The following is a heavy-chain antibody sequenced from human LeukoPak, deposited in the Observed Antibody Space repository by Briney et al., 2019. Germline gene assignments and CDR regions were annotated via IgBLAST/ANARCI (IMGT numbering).Heavy chain of an antibody. CDR1: GFTFDDYT. V-gene: IGHV3-23*01. CDR2: ISGSGGST. CDR3: AKDQIFGVVIISSYFDY. D-gene: IGHD3-3*01. Sequence: GGSLRLSCAASGFTFDDYTMHWVRQAPGKGLEWVSAISGSGGSTYYADSVKGRFTISRDNSKNTLYLQMNSLRAEDTAVYYCAKDQIFGVVIISSYFDYWGQGTLVTVSS. J-gene: IGHJ4*02.